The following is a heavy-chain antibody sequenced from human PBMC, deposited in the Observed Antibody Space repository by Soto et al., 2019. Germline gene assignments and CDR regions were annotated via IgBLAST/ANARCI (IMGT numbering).Heavy chain of an antibody. CDR3: ARVLLWFGELAAQWFDP. CDR2: IYYSGST. D-gene: IGHD3-10*01. Sequence: TSETLSLTLMVSGGSISSSSYYWVWIRQPPGKGLEWIGSIYYSGSTYYNPSLKSRVTISVDTSKNQFSLKLSSVTAADTAVYYCARVLLWFGELAAQWFDPWGQGTLVIVPP. V-gene: IGHV4-39*01. J-gene: IGHJ5*02. CDR1: GGSISSSSYY.